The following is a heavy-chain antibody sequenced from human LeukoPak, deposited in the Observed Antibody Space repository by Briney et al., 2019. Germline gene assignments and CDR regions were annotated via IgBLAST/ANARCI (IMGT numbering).Heavy chain of an antibody. CDR1: GFTFSSYE. J-gene: IGHJ4*02. CDR3: VRPNGPTPFDY. V-gene: IGHV3-48*03. Sequence: GGSLRLSCAASGFTFSSYEMNWVRQAPGKGLEWVSYISNSGGTIYYADSVKGRFTISRDNAKNSLYLQMNCLRAEDTAVYCCVRPNGPTPFDYWGQGTLVTVSS. CDR2: ISNSGGTI.